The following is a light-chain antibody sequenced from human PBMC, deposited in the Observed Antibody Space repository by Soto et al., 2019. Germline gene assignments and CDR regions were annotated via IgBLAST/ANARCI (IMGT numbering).Light chain of an antibody. CDR1: RSVSSN. J-gene: IGKJ4*01. V-gene: IGKV3-15*01. CDR3: QQYNSWPLT. CDR2: DAS. Sequence: EIVMTQSPATLSVSPGERATLSCRASRSVSSNLAWYQQKPGQAPRLLIYDASTRATGIPARFSGSGSGTEFTLTISSLQSEDFAVYYCQQYNSWPLTFGGGTKVEIK.